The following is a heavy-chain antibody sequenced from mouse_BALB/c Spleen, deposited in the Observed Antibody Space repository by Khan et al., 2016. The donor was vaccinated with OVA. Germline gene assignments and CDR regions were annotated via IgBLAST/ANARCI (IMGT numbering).Heavy chain of an antibody. V-gene: IGHV1-87*01. CDR2: IYPGDGDT. Sequence: VELVESGAELARPGASVKLSCKASGYTFTTYWMQWVKQRPGQGLEWFGTIYPGDGDTRYTQNFKDKATLTADKSSSTAYMQLSSLASEDSAVYYCASYRYDYFDYWGQGTTLTVSS. CDR1: GYTFTTYW. CDR3: ASYRYDYFDY. J-gene: IGHJ2*01. D-gene: IGHD2-14*01.